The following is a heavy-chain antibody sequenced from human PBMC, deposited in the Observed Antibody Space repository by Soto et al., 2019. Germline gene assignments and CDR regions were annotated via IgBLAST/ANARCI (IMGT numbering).Heavy chain of an antibody. CDR2: ISGSGGST. CDR3: AKGAKYSSIQPSLGP. J-gene: IGHJ5*02. CDR1: EFSVSSAA. V-gene: IGHV3-23*01. Sequence: GNSQRVTCAHSEFSVSSAAMSWVRQAPGKGLEWVSAISGSGGSTYYADSVKGRFTISRDNSKNTLYLQMNSLRAEDTAVFYCAKGAKYSSIQPSLGPWGQG. D-gene: IGHD6-19*01.